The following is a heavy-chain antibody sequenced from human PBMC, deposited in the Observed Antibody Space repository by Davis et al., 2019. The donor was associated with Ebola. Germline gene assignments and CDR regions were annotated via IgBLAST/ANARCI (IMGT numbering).Heavy chain of an antibody. V-gene: IGHV1-18*04. CDR1: GYTFTSYG. D-gene: IGHD2-2*01. J-gene: IGHJ6*02. Sequence: ASVKVSCKASGYTFTSYGISWVRQAPGQGLEWMGWISAYNGNTNYAQKLQGRVTMTTDTSTSTAYMELRSLRSDDTAVYYCARDLRYQRPYYYYGMDVWGQGTTVTVSS. CDR3: ARDLRYQRPYYYYGMDV. CDR2: ISAYNGNT.